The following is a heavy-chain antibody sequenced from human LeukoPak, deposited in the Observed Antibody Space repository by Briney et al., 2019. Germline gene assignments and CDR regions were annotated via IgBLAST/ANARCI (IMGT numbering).Heavy chain of an antibody. CDR3: ARANNFDY. CDR1: GFPLSSYW. J-gene: IGHJ4*02. D-gene: IGHD4/OR15-4a*01. Sequence: GGSLRLSCAASGFPLSSYWMHWVRQVSGEGLVWVSRINFDGSSTNYADSVKGRFTISRDNAKNTLYLQISSLRAEDTAVYSCARANNFDYWGQGTLVTVSS. V-gene: IGHV3-74*01. CDR2: INFDGSST.